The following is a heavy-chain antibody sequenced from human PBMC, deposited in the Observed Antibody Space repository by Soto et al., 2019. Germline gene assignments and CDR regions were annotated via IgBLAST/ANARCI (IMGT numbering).Heavy chain of an antibody. Sequence: SETLSLTCTVSGGSISSYYWSWIRQPPGKGLEWIGYIYYSGSTNYNPSLKSRVTISVDTSKNQFSLKLSSVTAADTAVYYCARDRKGYSYGLGWFDPWGQGTLVTVSS. CDR3: ARDRKGYSYGLGWFDP. V-gene: IGHV4-59*01. CDR2: IYYSGST. D-gene: IGHD5-18*01. J-gene: IGHJ5*02. CDR1: GGSISSYY.